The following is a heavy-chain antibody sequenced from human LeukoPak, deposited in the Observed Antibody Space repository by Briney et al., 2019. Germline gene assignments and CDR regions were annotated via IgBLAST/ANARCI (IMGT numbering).Heavy chain of an antibody. V-gene: IGHV7-4-1*02. CDR2: INTNTGNP. CDR3: AKQTRYDILTGFGAFDI. D-gene: IGHD3-9*01. J-gene: IGHJ3*02. CDR1: GYTFTNYA. Sequence: ASVKVSCKASGYTFTNYAINWVRQAPGQGLEWMGWINTNTGNPTYAQGFTGRFVFSLDTSVSTSYLQISSLKAEDTAVYYCAKQTRYDILTGFGAFDIWGQGTMVTVSS.